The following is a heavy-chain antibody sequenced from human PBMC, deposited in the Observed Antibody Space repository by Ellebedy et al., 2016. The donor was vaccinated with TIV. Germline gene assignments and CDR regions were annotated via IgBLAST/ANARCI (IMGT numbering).Heavy chain of an antibody. Sequence: SGPTLVKPKETLTLTCTVSGFSLTNIIMGVSWIRQPPGKALEWLAHIFSNDEKSYSTSLEARLSISKATAKSQVVLTVANMDPVNTATYYCVRALKYCGGDCTYKFDFWGQGALVTVSS. CDR1: GFSLTNIIMG. D-gene: IGHD2-21*02. CDR3: VRALKYCGGDCTYKFDF. V-gene: IGHV2-26*01. CDR2: IFSNDEK. J-gene: IGHJ4*02.